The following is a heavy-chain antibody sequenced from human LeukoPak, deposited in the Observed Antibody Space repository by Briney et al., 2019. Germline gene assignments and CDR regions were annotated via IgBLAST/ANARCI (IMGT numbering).Heavy chain of an antibody. CDR2: ISGSGGST. D-gene: IGHD3-10*01. V-gene: IGHV3-23*01. Sequence: GGSLRLSCAASGFTFSDYYMSWIRQAPGKGLEWVSAISGSGGSTYYADSVKGRFTISRDNSKNTLYLQMNSLRAEDTAVYYCAKGAGGSGSYFYYYYMDVWGKGTTVTVSS. CDR1: GFTFSDYY. CDR3: AKGAGGSGSYFYYYYMDV. J-gene: IGHJ6*03.